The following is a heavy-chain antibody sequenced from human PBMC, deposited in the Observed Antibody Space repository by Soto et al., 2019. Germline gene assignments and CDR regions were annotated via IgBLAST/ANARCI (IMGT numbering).Heavy chain of an antibody. Sequence: QVQLVQSGAEVKKPGASVKVSCKASRYSFPTYAIHWVRQAPGQRLQWMGWINTVNGNTHYSQKFQGRVTITRDSSASTVYMELSSLKSEDTAVYYCASGRGSMFDPWGQGTLVTVSS. V-gene: IGHV1-3*04. J-gene: IGHJ5*02. CDR3: ASGRGSMFDP. CDR2: INTVNGNT. CDR1: RYSFPTYA. D-gene: IGHD3-16*01.